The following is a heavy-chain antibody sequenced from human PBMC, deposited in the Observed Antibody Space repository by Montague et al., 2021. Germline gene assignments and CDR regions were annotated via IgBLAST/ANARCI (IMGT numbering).Heavy chain of an antibody. Sequence: SETLSLTCTVSSGSIFHAHWSWVRQPPGKGLEWLGSMFYGGATSNNPSLKSRVTMSIDTSTNQFSLKLSSVTAADTAMYYCARERDRYYYMDIWGKGTTITVSS. J-gene: IGHJ6*03. CDR1: SGSIFHAH. CDR2: MFYGGAT. V-gene: IGHV4-59*12. CDR3: ARERDRYYYMDI.